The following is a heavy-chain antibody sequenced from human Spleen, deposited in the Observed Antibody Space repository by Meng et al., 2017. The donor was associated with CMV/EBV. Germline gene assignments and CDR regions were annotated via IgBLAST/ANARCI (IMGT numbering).Heavy chain of an antibody. CDR3: ARGKRTGSYTAFDF. D-gene: IGHD3-10*01. V-gene: IGHV4-34*01. J-gene: IGHJ4*02. CDR1: GGAFGVSF. CDR2: INHRGSA. Sequence: VFGGAFGVSFWSWIRQSPAKGLEWIGEINHRGSANYNPSLQSRVTISIDTPRNHFSLRLSSVTAADTAMYYCARGKRTGSYTAFDFWGRGTLVTVSS.